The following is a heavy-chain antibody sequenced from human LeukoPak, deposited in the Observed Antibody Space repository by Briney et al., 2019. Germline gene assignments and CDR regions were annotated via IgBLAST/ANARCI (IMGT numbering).Heavy chain of an antibody. D-gene: IGHD6-13*01. J-gene: IGHJ4*02. CDR2: INPNSGRT. V-gene: IGHV1-8*01. CDR3: ARGRSGLAAAGTYDY. Sequence: ASVEVSCKASGYTFTSSDINWVRQAAGQGLEWMGWINPNSGRTGYAQKFQGRVTMTANTSISTAYMELRSLRFDDTAVYYCARGRSGLAAAGTYDYWGQGTLITVSS. CDR1: GYTFTSSD.